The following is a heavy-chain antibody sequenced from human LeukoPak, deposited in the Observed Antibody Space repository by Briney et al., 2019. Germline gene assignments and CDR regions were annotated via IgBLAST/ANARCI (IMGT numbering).Heavy chain of an antibody. CDR1: GGSISSSSYY. V-gene: IGHV4-39*07. J-gene: IGHJ3*02. CDR3: LSPITMVRGEAFDI. CDR2: IYYSGST. D-gene: IGHD3-10*01. Sequence: PSETLSLTCTVSGGSISSSSYYWGWIRQPPGKGLEWIGSIYYSGSTYYNPSLKSRVTISVDTSKNQFSLKLSSVTAADTAVYYCLSPITMVRGEAFDIWGQGTMVTVSS.